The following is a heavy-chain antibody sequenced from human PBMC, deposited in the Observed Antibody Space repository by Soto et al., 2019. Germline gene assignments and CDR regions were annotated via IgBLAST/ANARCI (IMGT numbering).Heavy chain of an antibody. CDR1: GGSISTTTHY. V-gene: IGHV4-39*02. CDR2: KYYSGTP. D-gene: IGHD3-16*01. J-gene: IGHJ3*01. Sequence: QVQLQQSGPGLVKPSETLSLTCTVSGGSISTTTHYWGWIRQPPGKGLEWIGSKYYSGTPYYNPSLKSRVTISVDTSNNHFSLKLTSVSAADTAVYYCARDGGGGAFDVWGQGTMVIVSS. CDR3: ARDGGGGAFDV.